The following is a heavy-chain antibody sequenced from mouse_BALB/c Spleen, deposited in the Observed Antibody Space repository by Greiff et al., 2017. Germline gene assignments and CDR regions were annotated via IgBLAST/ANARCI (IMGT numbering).Heavy chain of an antibody. CDR3: AREGPGAWFAY. CDR1: GYTFTSYT. J-gene: IGHJ3*01. V-gene: IGHV1-4*02. Sequence: QVQLQQSAAELARPGASVKMSCKASGYTFTSYTMHWVKQRPGQGLEWIGYINPSSGYTEYNQKFKDKTTLTADKSSSTAYMQLSSLTSEDSAVYYCAREGPGAWFAYWGQGTLVTVSA. CDR2: INPSSGYT.